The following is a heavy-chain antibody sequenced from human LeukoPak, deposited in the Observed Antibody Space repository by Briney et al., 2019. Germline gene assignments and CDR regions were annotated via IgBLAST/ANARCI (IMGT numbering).Heavy chain of an antibody. J-gene: IGHJ6*03. CDR1: GFTFSSYG. CDR3: AKDCIAVAGAARYYYMDV. Sequence: GGSLRLSCAASGFTFSSYGMHWVRQAPGKGLEWVAFIRYDGSNKYYADSVKGRFTISRDNSKNTLYLQMNSLRAEGTAVYYCAKDCIAVAGAARYYYMDVWGKGTTVTVSS. D-gene: IGHD6-19*01. CDR2: IRYDGSNK. V-gene: IGHV3-30*02.